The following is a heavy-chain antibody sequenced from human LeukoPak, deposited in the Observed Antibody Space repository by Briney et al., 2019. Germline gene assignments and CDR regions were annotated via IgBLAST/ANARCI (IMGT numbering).Heavy chain of an antibody. Sequence: ASVKVSCKASGYTFTSYGISWVRQAPGQGLEWMGRISAYNGNTNYAQKLQGRVTMTTDTSTSTAYMELRSLRSDDTAVYYCARDDSSSWYSTYYGMDVWGQGTTVTVSS. CDR3: ARDDSSSWYSTYYGMDV. V-gene: IGHV1-18*01. D-gene: IGHD6-13*01. CDR2: ISAYNGNT. CDR1: GYTFTSYG. J-gene: IGHJ6*02.